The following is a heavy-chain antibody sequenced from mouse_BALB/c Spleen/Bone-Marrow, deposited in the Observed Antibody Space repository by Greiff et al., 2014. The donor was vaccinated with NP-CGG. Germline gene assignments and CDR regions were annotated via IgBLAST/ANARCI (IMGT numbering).Heavy chain of an antibody. CDR3: ANYDYGWYFDV. V-gene: IGHV14-3*02. Sequence: DVQLVESGAELVKPGASVKLSCTASGFNIKDTYMHWVKQRPEQGLEWIGRIDPANGNTKYDPKFQGKSTITADTSSNTAYLQLSSLTSEDTAVYYCANYDYGWYFDVWGAETTVTVSS. D-gene: IGHD2-4*01. CDR1: GFNIKDTY. J-gene: IGHJ1*01. CDR2: IDPANGNT.